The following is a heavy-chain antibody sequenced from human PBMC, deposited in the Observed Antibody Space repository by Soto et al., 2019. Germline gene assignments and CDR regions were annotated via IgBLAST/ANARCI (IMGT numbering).Heavy chain of an antibody. CDR1: GFTFSSYG. J-gene: IGHJ6*02. D-gene: IGHD6-6*01. CDR2: ISYDGSNK. CDR3: AKAYSSSSPGYYGMDV. Sequence: GGSLRLSCAASGFTFSSYGMHWVRQSPGRGLEWVAVISYDGSNKYYADSVKGRFTISRDNSKNTLYLQMNSLRAEDTAVYYCAKAYSSSSPGYYGMDVWGQGTTVTVSS. V-gene: IGHV3-30*18.